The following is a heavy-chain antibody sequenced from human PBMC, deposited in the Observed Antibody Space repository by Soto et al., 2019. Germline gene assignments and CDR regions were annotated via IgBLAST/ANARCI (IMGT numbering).Heavy chain of an antibody. CDR2: ISSSSSYI. V-gene: IGHV3-21*01. CDR3: ARDIYSTQYNWFDP. CDR1: GFTFSSYS. J-gene: IGHJ5*02. D-gene: IGHD6-13*01. Sequence: PGGSLRLSCAASGFTFSSYSMNWVRQAPGKGLEWASSISSSSSYIYYADSVKGRFTISRDNAKNSLYLQMNSLRAEDTAVYYCARDIYSTQYNWFDPWGQGTLVTVSS.